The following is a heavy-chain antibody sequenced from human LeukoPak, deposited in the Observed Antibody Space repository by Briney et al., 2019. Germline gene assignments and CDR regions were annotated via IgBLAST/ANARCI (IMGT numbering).Heavy chain of an antibody. Sequence: ASVKVSCKASGYTFTSYYMYWVRQAPGQGLEWMGIINPSGGSTSYAQKLQGRVTMTRDASTSTVYMELSSLRSEDTAVYYCASPGDSIRRAAASNAFDIWGQGTMVTVSS. J-gene: IGHJ3*02. D-gene: IGHD3-22*01. CDR1: GYTFTSYY. CDR3: ASPGDSIRRAAASNAFDI. CDR2: INPSGGST. V-gene: IGHV1-46*01.